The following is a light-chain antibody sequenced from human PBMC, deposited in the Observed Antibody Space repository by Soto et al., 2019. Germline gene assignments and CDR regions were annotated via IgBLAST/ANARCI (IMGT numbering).Light chain of an antibody. Sequence: DIVMTQSPLSLPVTPGEPASISCRPSQSLLHSNGYNFLDWYLQKPGQSPQLLIYLGSNRASGVTDRFIGSGSGTDFTLKISRVEAEDVGVYYCIQTLQSPWTFGQGTKVEIK. CDR2: LGS. J-gene: IGKJ1*01. V-gene: IGKV2-28*01. CDR3: IQTLQSPWT. CDR1: QSLLHSNGYNF.